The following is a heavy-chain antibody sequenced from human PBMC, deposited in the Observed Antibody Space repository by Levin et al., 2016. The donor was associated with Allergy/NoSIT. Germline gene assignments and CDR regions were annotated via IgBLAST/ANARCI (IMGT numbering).Heavy chain of an antibody. V-gene: IGHV3-23*01. Sequence: GGSLRLSCAASGFTFSDYGMSWVRQAPGKGLEWVSGISGSGDSTYYADSVKGRVTISRDNSKNTLFLQIHSLRAEDTAPYYCAKEYKYGRMGYFDYWGQGTLVTVSS. CDR3: AKEYKYGRMGYFDY. CDR2: ISGSGDST. CDR1: GFTFSDYG. J-gene: IGHJ4*02. D-gene: IGHD2-8*01.